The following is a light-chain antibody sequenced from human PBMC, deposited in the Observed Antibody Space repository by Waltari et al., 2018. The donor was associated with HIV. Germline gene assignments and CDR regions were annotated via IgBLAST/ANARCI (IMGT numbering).Light chain of an antibody. CDR1: EDSSGA. CDR3: QQFKTYPLT. V-gene: IGKV1-13*02. Sequence: ILLTHSPPSLSASAGDRVTIICQASEDSSGALALYQQKTGKPPRLLIHDASTLESGVPSRFSGSGAGADFSLTIISLQPEDFATYYCQQFKTYPLTFGGGTKVEIK. CDR2: DAS. J-gene: IGKJ4*01.